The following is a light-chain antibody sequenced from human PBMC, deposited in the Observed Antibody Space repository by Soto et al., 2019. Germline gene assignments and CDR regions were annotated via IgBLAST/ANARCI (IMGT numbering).Light chain of an antibody. Sequence: DIQMTQSPSTLSASVGDRVPITSRPSQSISSGLAWYQQKPGKAPKLLIYKASSLESGVPSRFSGSGSGTEFTLTISSLQPDDFATYYCQQYNSYSGTFGQGTKVEIK. CDR3: QQYNSYSGT. CDR2: KAS. V-gene: IGKV1-5*03. J-gene: IGKJ1*01. CDR1: QSISSG.